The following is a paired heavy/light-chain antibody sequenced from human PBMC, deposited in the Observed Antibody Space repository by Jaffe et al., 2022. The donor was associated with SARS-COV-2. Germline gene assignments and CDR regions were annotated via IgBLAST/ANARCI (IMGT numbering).Heavy chain of an antibody. J-gene: IGHJ6*02. Sequence: EVQLVESGGGLVRPGGSLRLSCVGSGFTFSSHDMNWVRQAPGKGLEWVSYIGSSGSTIYYADSVKGRFTISRDNAKNSLHLQMNSLRAEDTGIYYCARDTVIIYGMDGWGQGTTVTVSS. CDR1: GFTFSSHD. D-gene: IGHD3-10*01. V-gene: IGHV3-48*03. CDR2: IGSSGSTI. CDR3: ARDTVIIYGMDG.
Light chain of an antibody. V-gene: IGKV1-9*01. CDR2: AAS. Sequence: DIQLTQSPSFLSASVGDRVSITCRASQGISSYLAWYQQKPGKAPKLLIYAASTLQSGVPSRFSGSRSGTEFTLTISSLQPEDFATYYCQQLNSYPPFTFGPGTKVDIK. CDR1: QGISSY. CDR3: QQLNSYPPFT. J-gene: IGKJ3*01.